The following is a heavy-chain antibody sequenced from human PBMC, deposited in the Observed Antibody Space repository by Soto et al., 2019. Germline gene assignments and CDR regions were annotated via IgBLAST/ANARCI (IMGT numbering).Heavy chain of an antibody. Sequence: NPSETLSLTCAVYGGSFSGYYWSWIRQPPGKGLEWIGEINHSGSTNYNPSLKSRVTISVDTSKNQFSLKLSSVTAADTAVYYCARGGVLLWLGELYVSDNWFDPWGQGTLVTVSS. CDR2: INHSGST. V-gene: IGHV4-34*01. J-gene: IGHJ5*02. CDR3: ARGGVLLWLGELYVSDNWFDP. D-gene: IGHD3-10*01. CDR1: GGSFSGYY.